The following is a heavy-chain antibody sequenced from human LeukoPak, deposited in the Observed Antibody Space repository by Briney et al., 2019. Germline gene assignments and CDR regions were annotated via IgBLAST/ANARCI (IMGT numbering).Heavy chain of an antibody. CDR1: GFTFSIYG. J-gene: IGHJ4*02. D-gene: IGHD5-24*01. Sequence: GGSLRLSCAASGFTFSIYGMHWVRQAPGKGLEWVAIISYDGSNQYYADSVKGRFTISRDTSKNTLYLQMNSLRADDTAVYYCARGWLSRDGFDYWGQGTLVTVSS. CDR2: ISYDGSNQ. CDR3: ARGWLSRDGFDY. V-gene: IGHV3-30-3*01.